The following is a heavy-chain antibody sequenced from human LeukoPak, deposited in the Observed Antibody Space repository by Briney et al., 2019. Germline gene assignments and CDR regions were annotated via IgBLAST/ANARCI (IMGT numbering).Heavy chain of an antibody. CDR3: ARDTDTGNYYGSGSYYSPPGY. CDR1: GGTFSSYA. V-gene: IGHV1-18*01. D-gene: IGHD3-10*01. Sequence: ASVKVSCKASGGTFSSYAISWVRQAPGQGLEWMGWISAYNGNTNYARKLQGRVTMTTDTSTSTAYMELRSLRSDDTAVYYCARDTDTGNYYGSGSYYSPPGYWGQGTLVTVSS. CDR2: ISAYNGNT. J-gene: IGHJ4*02.